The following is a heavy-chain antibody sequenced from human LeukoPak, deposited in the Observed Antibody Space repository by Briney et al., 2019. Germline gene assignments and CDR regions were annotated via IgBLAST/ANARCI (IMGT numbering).Heavy chain of an antibody. CDR3: ATIGDRRSGELYRIDY. V-gene: IGHV3-30-3*01. J-gene: IGHJ4*02. CDR2: VSYDGSNK. D-gene: IGHD1-26*01. Sequence: GRSLRLSCAASGFTFSNYAMHWVRQAPGKGLEMVAVVSYDGSNKYYADSVEGRFTISRDNSKNTLYLQMNSLRAEDAAVYYCATIGDRRSGELYRIDYWGQGTLVTVSS. CDR1: GFTFSNYA.